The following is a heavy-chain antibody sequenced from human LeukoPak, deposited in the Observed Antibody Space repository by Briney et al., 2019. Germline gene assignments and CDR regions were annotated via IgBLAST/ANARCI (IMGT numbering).Heavy chain of an antibody. CDR3: ARGPLITMIVVAPFDY. CDR2: INPNSGGT. Sequence: ASVKVSCKASGYTFTGYYMHWMRQAPGQGLEWMGWINPNSGGTNYAQKFQGRVTMTRDTSISTAYMELSRLRSDDTAVYYCARGPLITMIVVAPFDYWGQGTLVTVSS. CDR1: GYTFTGYY. J-gene: IGHJ4*02. D-gene: IGHD3-22*01. V-gene: IGHV1-2*02.